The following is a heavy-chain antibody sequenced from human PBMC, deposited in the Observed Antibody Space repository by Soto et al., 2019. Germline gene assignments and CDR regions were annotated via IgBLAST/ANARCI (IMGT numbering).Heavy chain of an antibody. Sequence: EVQLLESGGGLLQLGGSLRLSCAASGFTFGSYAMNWVRQAPGKGLEWVSVISGSGGSTYYADSVKGRFTISRVNSKNTLYLQMNSLRAEDTAVYYFARRSSSWYFDYWGQGTLVTVSS. CDR2: ISGSGGST. V-gene: IGHV3-23*01. CDR1: GFTFGSYA. CDR3: ARRSSSWYFDY. D-gene: IGHD6-13*01. J-gene: IGHJ4*02.